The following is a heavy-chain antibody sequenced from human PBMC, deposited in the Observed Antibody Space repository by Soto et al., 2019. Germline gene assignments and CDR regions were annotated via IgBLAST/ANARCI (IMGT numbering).Heavy chain of an antibody. Sequence: GGSLRLSCAASGFTFSNAWVSWVRQAPGKGLEWVGRIKSKTDGGTTDYAAPVKGRFTISRDDSKNTLYLQMNSLKTEDTAVYYCTTERFDYYDSSGYYYYWGQGNLVTVSS. CDR3: TTERFDYYDSSGYYYY. V-gene: IGHV3-15*01. J-gene: IGHJ4*02. CDR2: IKSKTDGGTT. CDR1: GFTFSNAW. D-gene: IGHD3-22*01.